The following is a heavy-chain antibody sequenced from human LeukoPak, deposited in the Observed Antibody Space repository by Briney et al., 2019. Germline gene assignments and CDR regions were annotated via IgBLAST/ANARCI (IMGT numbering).Heavy chain of an antibody. J-gene: IGHJ4*02. CDR3: AKNRDSSDYPRDFDF. V-gene: IGHV3-30*02. D-gene: IGHD3-22*01. Sequence: GGSLRLSCVAFGFTFSSYGMHWVRQTPGKGLEWVAFIRHDGSYQQYADSVKGRFTVSRDNSKDMVYLQMNSLRTEDTAVYYCAKNRDSSDYPRDFDFWGQGTLVTVSS. CDR2: IRHDGSYQ. CDR1: GFTFSSYG.